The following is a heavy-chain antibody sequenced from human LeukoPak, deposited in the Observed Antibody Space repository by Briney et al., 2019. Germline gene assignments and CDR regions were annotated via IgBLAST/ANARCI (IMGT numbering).Heavy chain of an antibody. Sequence: GGSLRLSCAAPGFTFSSYWMHWVRQAPGKGLVLVSRINGDGSSTTYADSVKGRFTISRDNAKNTLYLQMNSLRAEDTAVYYCARSRGYTYGAFDYWGQGTLVTVSS. CDR2: INGDGSST. V-gene: IGHV3-74*01. J-gene: IGHJ4*02. D-gene: IGHD5-18*01. CDR3: ARSRGYTYGAFDY. CDR1: GFTFSSYW.